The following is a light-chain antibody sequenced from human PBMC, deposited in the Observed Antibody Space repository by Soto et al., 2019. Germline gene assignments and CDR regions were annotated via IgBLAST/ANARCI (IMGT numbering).Light chain of an antibody. CDR3: QQYLDWPRT. CDR2: GAS. CDR1: QSVSSSY. V-gene: IGKV3-15*01. J-gene: IGKJ1*01. Sequence: PSPATLSVFPGPRATLTCRASQSVSSSYLAWYQQKPGQAPRLLIYGASNRATGVPDRFSGSGSGTVFTLTISSLQSDDFAVYYCQQYLDWPRTFGQGTKVDIK.